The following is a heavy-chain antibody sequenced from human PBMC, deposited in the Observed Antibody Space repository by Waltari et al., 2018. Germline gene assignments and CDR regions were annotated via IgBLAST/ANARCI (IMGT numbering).Heavy chain of an antibody. CDR1: GFIFSDFY. V-gene: IGHV3-7*01. J-gene: IGHJ3*01. Sequence: EVQLVESGGGLVQPGGSLRLSCAASGFIFSDFYMSWVRQAPGKGRELGANIKQDGSETYYLDSVKGRFTISKDDVGNSLSLQMNNLRVEDTAVYYCARDMTVSQSDGFDLWGQGTMVTVS. CDR3: ARDMTVSQSDGFDL. CDR2: IKQDGSET. D-gene: IGHD4-4*01.